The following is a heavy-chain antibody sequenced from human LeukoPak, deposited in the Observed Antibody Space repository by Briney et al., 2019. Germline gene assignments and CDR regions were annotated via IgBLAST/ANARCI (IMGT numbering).Heavy chain of an antibody. CDR2: IRSKANSYAT. Sequence: GGSLKLSCAASGFTFSGSAMPWVRQASGKGLEWVGRIRSKANSYATAYAASVKGRFTISRDDSKNTAYLQMNSLKTEDTAVYYCTSSSYGDSPTDYWGQGTLVTVSS. V-gene: IGHV3-73*01. CDR1: GFTFSGSA. CDR3: TSSSYGDSPTDY. D-gene: IGHD4-17*01. J-gene: IGHJ4*02.